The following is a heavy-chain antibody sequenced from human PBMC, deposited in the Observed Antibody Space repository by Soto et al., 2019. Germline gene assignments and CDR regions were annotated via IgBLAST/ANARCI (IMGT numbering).Heavy chain of an antibody. CDR3: ARANYDFWSGYSNYYGMDV. V-gene: IGHV3-21*01. Sequence: EVQLVESGGGLVKPGGSLRVSCAASGFTFSNYTMNWVRQAPGKGLEWVSAISISSIYIYYADSVKGRFTISRDNDRQSLYLQLHSLGVEDTAVYYCARANYDFWSGYSNYYGMDVWGQGTTVTVSS. J-gene: IGHJ6*02. D-gene: IGHD3-3*01. CDR2: ISISSIYI. CDR1: GFTFSNYT.